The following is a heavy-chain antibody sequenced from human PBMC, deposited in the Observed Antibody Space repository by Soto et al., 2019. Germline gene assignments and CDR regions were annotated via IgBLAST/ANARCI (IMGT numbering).Heavy chain of an antibody. J-gene: IGHJ5*01. CDR2: INAANGDT. V-gene: IGHV1-3*01. CDR3: GRDDGSSYYYADWIDS. Sequence: QFQLVQSGAEVKKPGASVKVLCKVSGHTSNKYTIHWLRQAPGQRLEWMGRINAANGDTKYAENFHNRVTLTRDTSANTVSMELSGLRTEDTAVYFCGRDDGSSYYYADWIDSWGQGTLVSVSS. D-gene: IGHD3-22*01. CDR1: GHTSNKYT.